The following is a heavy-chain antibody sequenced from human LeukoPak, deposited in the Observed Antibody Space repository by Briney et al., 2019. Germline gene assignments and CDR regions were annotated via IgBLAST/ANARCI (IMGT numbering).Heavy chain of an antibody. CDR1: GFTFSNYW. Sequence: GGSLRLSCAASGFTFSNYWMHWVRQAPGKGLVWVSRVNSDGSNTNYADSVEGRFTISRDNAKNTLYLQMDSLRAEDTAVYYCATNYDFWSENYWGQGTLVTVSS. CDR2: VNSDGSNT. CDR3: ATNYDFWSENY. V-gene: IGHV3-74*01. J-gene: IGHJ4*02. D-gene: IGHD3-3*01.